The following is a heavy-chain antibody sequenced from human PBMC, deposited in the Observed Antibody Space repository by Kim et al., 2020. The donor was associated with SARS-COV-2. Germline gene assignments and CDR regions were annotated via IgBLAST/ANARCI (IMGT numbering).Heavy chain of an antibody. Sequence: GRVTITRDTSASTAYMELSSLRSEDTAVYYCARDPLITMVRGVIGGWFDPWGQGTLVTVSS. CDR3: ARDPLITMVRGVIGGWFDP. D-gene: IGHD3-10*01. V-gene: IGHV1-3*01. J-gene: IGHJ5*02.